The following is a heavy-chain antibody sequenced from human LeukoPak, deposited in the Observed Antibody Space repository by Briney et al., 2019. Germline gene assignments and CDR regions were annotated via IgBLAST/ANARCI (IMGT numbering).Heavy chain of an antibody. V-gene: IGHV1-24*01. J-gene: IGHJ6*03. D-gene: IGHD6-19*01. Sequence: ASVKVSCKVSGYTLTELSMHWVRQAPGKGLEWMGGFDPEDGETIYAQKFQGRVTMTEDTSTDTAYMELSSLRSEGTAVYYCATSPGSGWSYYYYYMDVWGKGTTVTVSS. CDR3: ATSPGSGWSYYYYYMDV. CDR2: FDPEDGET. CDR1: GYTLTELS.